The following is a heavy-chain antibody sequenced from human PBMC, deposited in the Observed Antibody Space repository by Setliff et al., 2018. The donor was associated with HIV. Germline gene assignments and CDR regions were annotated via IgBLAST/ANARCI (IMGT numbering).Heavy chain of an antibody. V-gene: IGHV3-15*07. J-gene: IGHJ6*03. Sequence: GGSLRLSCAASGFSFSNAWMDWVRQAPGKGLEWVGRGYTKTDGATTDYAAPVKGRFTISRDDSKNMLYLQLNSLKTEDTAVYYCAKGSGKITIYYYYMDIWGTGTTVTVSS. CDR3: AKGSGKITIYYYYMDI. D-gene: IGHD1-20*01. CDR2: GYTKTDGATT. CDR1: GFSFSNAW.